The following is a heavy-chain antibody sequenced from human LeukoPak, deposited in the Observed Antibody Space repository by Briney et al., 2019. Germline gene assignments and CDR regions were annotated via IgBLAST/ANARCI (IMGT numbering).Heavy chain of an antibody. Sequence: SETRSLTCAVYGGSFSGYYWSWIRQPPGKGLEWIGEINHSGSTNYNPSLKSRVTISVDTSKNQFSLKLSSVTAADTAVYYCARSNKRGGLFYWGQGTLVTVSS. D-gene: IGHD2/OR15-2a*01. CDR3: ARSNKRGGLFY. V-gene: IGHV4-34*01. J-gene: IGHJ4*02. CDR2: INHSGST. CDR1: GGSFSGYY.